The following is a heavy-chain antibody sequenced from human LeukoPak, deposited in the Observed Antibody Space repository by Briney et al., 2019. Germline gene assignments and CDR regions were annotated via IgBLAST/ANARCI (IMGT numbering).Heavy chain of an antibody. CDR2: ISAYNGNT. J-gene: IGHJ4*02. CDR3: ARSIKGRGYSYGYGA. CDR1: GYTFTSYG. Sequence: ASVKVSCKASGYTFTSYGISWVRQAPGQGLEWMGWISAYNGNTNYAQKLQGRVTMTTDTSTSTAYMELGSLRSDDTAVYYCARSIKGRGYSYGYGAWGQGTLVTVSS. V-gene: IGHV1-18*01. D-gene: IGHD5-18*01.